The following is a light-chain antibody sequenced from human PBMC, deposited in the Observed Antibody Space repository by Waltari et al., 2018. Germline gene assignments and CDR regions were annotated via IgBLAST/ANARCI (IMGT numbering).Light chain of an antibody. CDR3: QQRSNWTPHT. V-gene: IGKV3-11*01. CDR1: QSVGHY. Sequence: EIVLTQSPLTLSLSPAETATLPCRAGQSVGHYLAWYQQNPGQAPRLLISDASNRATGIPARFRGSGSGTDFTLTISSLEAEDFAVYYCQQRSNWTPHTFGQGARLENK. J-gene: IGKJ2*01. CDR2: DAS.